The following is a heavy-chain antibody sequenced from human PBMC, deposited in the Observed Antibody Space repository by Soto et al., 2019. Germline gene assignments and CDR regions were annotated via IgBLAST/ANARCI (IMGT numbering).Heavy chain of an antibody. CDR1: GYAFTSYG. D-gene: IGHD6-19*01. Sequence: QVQLVQSGAEVKKPGASVKVSCKASGYAFTSYGISWVRQAPGQGLEWMGWISAYNGNTNYAQKLQGRVTMTTDTSTSTAYMELRSLRSDDTAVYYCARAAVAGLYYYYGMDVWGQGTTVTVSS. CDR3: ARAAVAGLYYYYGMDV. J-gene: IGHJ6*02. V-gene: IGHV1-18*01. CDR2: ISAYNGNT.